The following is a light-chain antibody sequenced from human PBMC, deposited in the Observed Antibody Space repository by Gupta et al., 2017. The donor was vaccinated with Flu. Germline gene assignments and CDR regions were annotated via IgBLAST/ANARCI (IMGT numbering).Light chain of an antibody. CDR2: EVS. CDR1: SSDVGGYNY. V-gene: IGLV2-14*01. CDR3: SSYTSSSTWV. J-gene: IGLJ3*02. Sequence: QSALPPPASVSGSPGQSITISCTGTSSDVGGYNYVSWYQQPPGKAPKLMIYEVSNRPSGASNRFAGSKSGNTASLTISVLQAEDEADYYCSSYTSSSTWVFGGGTKLTVL.